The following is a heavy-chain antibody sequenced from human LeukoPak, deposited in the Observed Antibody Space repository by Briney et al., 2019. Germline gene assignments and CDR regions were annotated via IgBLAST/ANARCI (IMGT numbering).Heavy chain of an antibody. Sequence: SETLSLTCTVSGDSISGSSFYWGWIRQPPGKGLEWIGEINHSGSTNYNPSLKSRVTISVDTSKNQFSLKLSSVTAADTAVYYCARSRIVGASPPNYWGQGTLVTVSS. CDR1: GDSISGSSFY. D-gene: IGHD1-26*01. CDR3: ARSRIVGASPPNY. J-gene: IGHJ4*02. V-gene: IGHV4-39*07. CDR2: INHSGST.